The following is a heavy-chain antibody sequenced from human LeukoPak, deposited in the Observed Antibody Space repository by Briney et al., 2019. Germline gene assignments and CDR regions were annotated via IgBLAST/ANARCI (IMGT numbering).Heavy chain of an antibody. Sequence: GGSLRLSCAASGFTFSSYAMTWVRQAPGKGLEWVSAISGSAGSTYYADSVKGRFTISRDNSKNTLYLQMNSLRAEDTAVYYFAKATNYGDYGYYSGHGTLVTLSS. V-gene: IGHV3-23*01. CDR1: GFTFSSYA. D-gene: IGHD4-17*01. J-gene: IGHJ4*01. CDR2: ISGSAGST. CDR3: AKATNYGDYGYY.